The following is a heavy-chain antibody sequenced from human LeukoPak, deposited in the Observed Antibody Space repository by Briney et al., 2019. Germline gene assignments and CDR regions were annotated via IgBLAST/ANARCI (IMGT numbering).Heavy chain of an antibody. CDR1: GFTFLHAW. J-gene: IGHJ3*02. V-gene: IGHV3-15*07. CDR3: ATERYSGSYFQRAFDI. D-gene: IGHD1-26*01. Sequence: GGSLRLSCAASGFTFLHAWMHWVRQAPGKGLEWVGRIKSKSDGGTTDYDAPVKGRFTLSRDDSKTTLYLQMNSLKTEDTAVYYCATERYSGSYFQRAFDIWGQGTMVTVSS. CDR2: IKSKSDGGTT.